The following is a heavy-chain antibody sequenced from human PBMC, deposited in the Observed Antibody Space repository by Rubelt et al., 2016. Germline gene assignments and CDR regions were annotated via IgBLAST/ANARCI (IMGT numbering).Heavy chain of an antibody. Sequence: EVQLVESGGDLVQPGGSLRLSCAASGFTFSRYAMNWVRQAPGKGLEWVAAISGSGGSTFYADSVKGRFTISRDNSKKTLDLQMNSLRAEDTAVYYCAKDRVGSWFSLDYWGQGTLVTVST. V-gene: IGHV3-23*04. CDR2: ISGSGGST. CDR1: GFTFSRYA. D-gene: IGHD6-13*01. J-gene: IGHJ4*02. CDR3: AKDRVGSWFSLDY.